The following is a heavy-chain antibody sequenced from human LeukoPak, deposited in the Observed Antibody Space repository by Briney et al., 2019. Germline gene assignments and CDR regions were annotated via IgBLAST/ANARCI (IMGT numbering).Heavy chain of an antibody. Sequence: GASVKVSCKASGYTFTSCGISWVRQAPGQGLEWMGWISAYNGNTNYAQKLQGRVTMTTDTSTSTAYMELRSLRSDDTAVYYCASRVRYYYDRGAFDIWGQGTMVTVSS. D-gene: IGHD3-22*01. J-gene: IGHJ3*02. CDR3: ASRVRYYYDRGAFDI. V-gene: IGHV1-18*01. CDR2: ISAYNGNT. CDR1: GYTFTSCG.